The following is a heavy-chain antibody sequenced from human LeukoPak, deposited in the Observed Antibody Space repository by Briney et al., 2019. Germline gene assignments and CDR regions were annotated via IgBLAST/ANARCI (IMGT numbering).Heavy chain of an antibody. J-gene: IGHJ6*02. CDR1: GGTFNTYA. V-gene: IGHV1-69*04. CDR2: IIPILDAA. Sequence: GASMKVSCKASGGTFNTYAITWVRQAPGQGLEWMGRIIPILDAADSAQKFQGRLTISADKSTSTVYMELSSLRSEDTAIYFCARFPVRGYTYGSVIHHMDVWGQGTTVTVSS. CDR3: ARFPVRGYTYGSVIHHMDV. D-gene: IGHD5-18*01.